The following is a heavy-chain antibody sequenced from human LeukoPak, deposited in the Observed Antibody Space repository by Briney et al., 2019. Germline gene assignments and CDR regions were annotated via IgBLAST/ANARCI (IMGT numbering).Heavy chain of an antibody. J-gene: IGHJ4*02. CDR1: GYSFTNYW. CDR2: IYPGDSDT. D-gene: IGHD3-10*01. Sequence: GESLKISCKGSGYSFTNYWIGWVRQMPGKGLEWMGIIYPGDSDTRYSPSFQGQVTISADKSISTAYLQWSTLKASDTAMYYCASQRDYYGSGSYMVYWGQGTLVTVSS. V-gene: IGHV5-51*01. CDR3: ASQRDYYGSGSYMVY.